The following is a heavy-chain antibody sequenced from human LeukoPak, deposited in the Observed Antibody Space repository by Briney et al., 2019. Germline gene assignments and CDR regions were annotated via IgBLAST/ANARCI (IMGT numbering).Heavy chain of an antibody. Sequence: ASVKVSCKASGYTFTRYGISWVRQAPGQGREWMGWISAYNGKTNYAQKLQARVTMTTDKSTSTAYMELRSLRSDDTAVYYCARGGSIAVAGKVRYYYYMDVWGKGTTVTVSS. J-gene: IGHJ6*03. CDR2: ISAYNGKT. D-gene: IGHD6-19*01. V-gene: IGHV1-18*01. CDR1: GYTFTRYG. CDR3: ARGGSIAVAGKVRYYYYMDV.